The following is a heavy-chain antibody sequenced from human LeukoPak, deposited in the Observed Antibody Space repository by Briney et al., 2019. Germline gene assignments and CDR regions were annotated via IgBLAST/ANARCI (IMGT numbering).Heavy chain of an antibody. CDR1: GFTFSSYA. V-gene: IGHV3-23*01. J-gene: IGHJ6*02. CDR2: NSGSGGST. Sequence: PGGSLRLSCAASGFTFSSYAMSWVRQAPGKGLEWVSANSGSGGSTYYADSVKGRFTISRDNSKNTLYLQMNSLRAEDTAVYYCAKDTSMVRGVPDVWGQGTTVTVSS. D-gene: IGHD3-10*01. CDR3: AKDTSMVRGVPDV.